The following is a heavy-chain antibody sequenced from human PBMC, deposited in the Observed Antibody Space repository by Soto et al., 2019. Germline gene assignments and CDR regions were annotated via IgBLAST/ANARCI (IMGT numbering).Heavy chain of an antibody. CDR3: ARSVAVPGAHIDY. V-gene: IGHV4-59*01. CDR2: VYYTGST. D-gene: IGHD6-19*01. CDR1: GGSISGSY. J-gene: IGHJ4*02. Sequence: SETLSLTCIVSGGSISGSYCSWIRQSPGKGLEWLGYVYYTGSTNYSPSLRSRVSISVDTSKNEFSLRLSSVTAADTAVYFCARSVAVPGAHIDYWGQGTQVTVS.